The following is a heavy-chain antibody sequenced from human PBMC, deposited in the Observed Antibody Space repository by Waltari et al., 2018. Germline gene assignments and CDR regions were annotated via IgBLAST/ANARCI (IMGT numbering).Heavy chain of an antibody. CDR3: AHRMLASTNMIAGDAFDI. CDR2: IYWNDDE. J-gene: IGHJ3*02. Sequence: QITLKESGPTLVKPTQTLTLTCTFSGFSVSTSGVGVGWIRQPPGKALEWLALIYWNDDERYSPSPKSRLTITRDTSKNQVVLTMTNMDPVDTATYYCAHRMLASTNMIAGDAFDIWGQGTLVTVSS. D-gene: IGHD3-22*01. V-gene: IGHV2-5*01. CDR1: GFSVSTSGVG.